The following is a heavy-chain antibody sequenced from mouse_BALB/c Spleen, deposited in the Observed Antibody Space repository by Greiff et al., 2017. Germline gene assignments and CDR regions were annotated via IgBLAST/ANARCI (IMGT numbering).Heavy chain of an antibody. Sequence: QVQLQQSGPGLVQPSQSLSITCTVSGFSLTSYGVHWVRQSPGKGLEWLGVIWSGGSTDYNAAFISRLSISKDNSKSQVFFKMNSLQANDTAIYYCARERAGSYYFDYWGQGTTLTVSS. CDR3: ARERAGSYYFDY. D-gene: IGHD3-3*01. J-gene: IGHJ2*01. CDR2: IWSGGST. V-gene: IGHV2-2*02. CDR1: GFSLTSYG.